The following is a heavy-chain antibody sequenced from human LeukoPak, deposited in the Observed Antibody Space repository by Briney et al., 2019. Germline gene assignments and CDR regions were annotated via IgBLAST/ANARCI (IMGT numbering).Heavy chain of an antibody. V-gene: IGHV4-59*01. CDR2: INYSGTT. CDR3: ARGVSTPYFDS. CDR1: GGSISSYY. D-gene: IGHD5/OR15-5a*01. Sequence: SETLSLTCTVSGGSISSYYWSWIRQPPGKGLEWIGYINYSGTTNYNPSLKSRVTISVDTSKNQFSLKLSSVTAADTAVYYCARGVSTPYFDSWGLGTLVTVSS. J-gene: IGHJ4*02.